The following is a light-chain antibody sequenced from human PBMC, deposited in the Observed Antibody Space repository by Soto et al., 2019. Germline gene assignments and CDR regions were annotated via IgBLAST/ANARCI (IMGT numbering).Light chain of an antibody. Sequence: QSALTQPASVSGSPGQSITISCTGTSSDVATYNFVSWYQQHPGKAPKLMIYEVTHRPSGVSNRFSGSKSGDTASLTISGLQAEDEAHYYCSSYTITATLFGRGTKLTVL. CDR2: EVT. J-gene: IGLJ2*01. CDR1: SSDVATYNF. CDR3: SSYTITATL. V-gene: IGLV2-14*01.